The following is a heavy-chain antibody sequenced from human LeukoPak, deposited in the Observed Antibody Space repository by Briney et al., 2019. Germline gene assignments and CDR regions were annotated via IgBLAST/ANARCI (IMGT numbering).Heavy chain of an antibody. CDR3: ATNSGPFLDTYYYYYMDV. D-gene: IGHD3-10*01. CDR2: IKEDGSAE. Sequence: PGGSLRLSCAASGFTSGFTFSNYWMSWVRQAPGKGLEWVANIKEDGSAEFYVDSVKGRFTISRDNAKNSLYLQMNSLRAEDTAVYYCATNSGPFLDTYYYYYMDVWGKGTTVTVSS. V-gene: IGHV3-7*01. J-gene: IGHJ6*03. CDR1: GFTFSNYW.